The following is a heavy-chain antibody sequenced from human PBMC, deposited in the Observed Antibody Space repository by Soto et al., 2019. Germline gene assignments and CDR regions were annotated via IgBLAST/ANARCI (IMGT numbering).Heavy chain of an antibody. CDR1: GFTFSSYW. V-gene: IGHV3-7*01. D-gene: IGHD3-3*01. CDR2: IKQDGSEK. CDR3: ARLAAQSYYDFWSGYYSPIDY. J-gene: IGHJ4*02. Sequence: PGGSLRLSCAASGFTFSSYWMSWVRQAPGKGLEWVANIKQDGSEKYYVDSVKGRFTISRDNAKNSLYLQMNSLRAEDTAVYYCARLAAQSYYDFWSGYYSPIDYWGQGTLVTVSS.